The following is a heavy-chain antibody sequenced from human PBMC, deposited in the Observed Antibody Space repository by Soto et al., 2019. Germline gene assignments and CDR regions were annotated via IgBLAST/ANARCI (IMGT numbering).Heavy chain of an antibody. V-gene: IGHV1-69*13. J-gene: IGHJ6*02. CDR2: IIPIFGTA. CDR3: ARGTRPRITMVRGVIMNGMDV. D-gene: IGHD3-10*01. CDR1: GGTFSSYA. Sequence: GASVKVSCKASGGTFSSYAISWVRQAPGQGLEWMGGIIPIFGTANYAQKFQGRVTITADESTSTAYMELSSLRSEDTAVYYCARGTRPRITMVRGVIMNGMDVWGQGTTVTVSS.